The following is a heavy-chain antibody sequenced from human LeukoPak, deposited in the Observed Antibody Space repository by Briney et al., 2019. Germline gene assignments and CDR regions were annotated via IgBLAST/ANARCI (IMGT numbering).Heavy chain of an antibody. CDR2: INHSGST. CDR3: ARTRDYGGNSLDFDY. Sequence: SETLSLTCTVSGGSISSGGYYWSWIRQPPGKGLEWIGEINHSGSTNYNPSLKSRVTISVDTSKNQFSLKLSSVTAADTAVYYCARTRDYGGNSLDFDYWGQGTLVTVSS. CDR1: GGSISSGGYY. D-gene: IGHD4-23*01. V-gene: IGHV4-39*07. J-gene: IGHJ4*02.